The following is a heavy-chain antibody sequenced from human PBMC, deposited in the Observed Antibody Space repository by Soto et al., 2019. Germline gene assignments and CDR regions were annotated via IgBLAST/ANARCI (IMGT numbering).Heavy chain of an antibody. CDR2: IIPIFGTA. Sequence: QVQLVQSGAEVKKPGSSVKVSCKASGGTFSTYAISWVRQAPGQGLEWMGGIIPIFGTAKYAQKFQGRVTITADESTSTDYMELSSLRSEDTAVYYCAREIFGVIISGGRDAFDIWGQGTMVTVS. V-gene: IGHV1-69*01. D-gene: IGHD3-3*01. CDR1: GGTFSTYA. J-gene: IGHJ3*02. CDR3: AREIFGVIISGGRDAFDI.